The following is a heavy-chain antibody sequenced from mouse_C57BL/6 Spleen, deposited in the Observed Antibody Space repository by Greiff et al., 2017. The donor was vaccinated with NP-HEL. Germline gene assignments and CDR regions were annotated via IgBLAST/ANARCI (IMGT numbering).Heavy chain of an antibody. Sequence: VQLQQSGAELVRPGSSVKLSCKASGYTFTSYWMHWVKQRPIQGLEWIGNIDPSDSETHYNQKFKDKATLTVDKSSSTAYMQLSSLTSEDSAVYCCAREVLLDYFDYWGQGTTLTVSS. CDR3: AREVLLDYFDY. V-gene: IGHV1-52*01. J-gene: IGHJ2*01. CDR2: IDPSDSET. D-gene: IGHD1-1*01. CDR1: GYTFTSYW.